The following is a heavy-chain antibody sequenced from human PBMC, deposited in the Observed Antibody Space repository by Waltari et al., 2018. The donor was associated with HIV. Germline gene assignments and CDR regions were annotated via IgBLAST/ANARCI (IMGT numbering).Heavy chain of an antibody. D-gene: IGHD6-19*01. V-gene: IGHV3-53*02. CDR3: ARGVQQWLATYYYYGMDV. Sequence: EVRLVETGGGLVQPGGSLRLSCAASGFTVSSNYMSWVRQAPGKGLEWVSVIYSGGSTYYADSVKGRFTISRDNSKNTLYLQMNSLRAEDTAVYSCARGVQQWLATYYYYGMDVWGQGTTVTVSS. CDR1: GFTVSSNY. J-gene: IGHJ6*02. CDR2: IYSGGST.